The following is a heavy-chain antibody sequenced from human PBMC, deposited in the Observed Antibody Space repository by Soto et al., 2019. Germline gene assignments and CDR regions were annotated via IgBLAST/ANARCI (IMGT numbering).Heavy chain of an antibody. V-gene: IGHV3-23*01. Sequence: EVQLLESGGGLVQPGGSLRLSCAASGFTFNNYAMTCVRQAPGKGLEWVSAISGGGDTTSYADSAKGRFTVSRDGPQNTLYLQMGSLRATHTALYYCAKGRGGSGSLTPPLDYGGQGTLFTFSS. D-gene: IGHD3-10*01. CDR1: GFTFNNYA. J-gene: IGHJ4*02. CDR3: AKGRGGSGSLTPPLDY. CDR2: ISGGGDTT.